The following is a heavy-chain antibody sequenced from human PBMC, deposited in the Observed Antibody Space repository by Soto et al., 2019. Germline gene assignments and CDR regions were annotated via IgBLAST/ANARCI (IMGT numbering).Heavy chain of an antibody. J-gene: IGHJ5*02. CDR3: APRPHLEWLLRPRGFDP. CDR2: IIPIFGTA. CDR1: GGTFSSYA. D-gene: IGHD3-3*01. Sequence: ASVKVSCKASGGTFSSYAISWVRQAPGQGLEWMGGIIPIFGTANYAQKFQGRVTITADESTSTAYMELSSLRSEDTAVYYCAPRPHLEWLLRPRGFDPWGQGTLVTVSS. V-gene: IGHV1-69*13.